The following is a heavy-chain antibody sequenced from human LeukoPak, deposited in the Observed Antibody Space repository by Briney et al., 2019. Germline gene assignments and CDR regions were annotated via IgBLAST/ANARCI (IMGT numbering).Heavy chain of an antibody. V-gene: IGHV4-4*07. Sequence: SETLSLTCTVSGGSISSYYWSWIRQPAGKGLEWIGRIYTSGSTNYNPSLKSRVTISVDTSKNQFSLKLSSVTAADTAVYYCARVKAIAAAGNYFDYWGQGTLVTVSS. CDR3: ARVKAIAAAGNYFDY. J-gene: IGHJ4*02. CDR2: IYTSGST. CDR1: GGSISSYY. D-gene: IGHD6-13*01.